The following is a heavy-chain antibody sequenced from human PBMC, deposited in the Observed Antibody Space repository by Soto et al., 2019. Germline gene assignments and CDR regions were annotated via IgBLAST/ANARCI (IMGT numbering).Heavy chain of an antibody. CDR3: TREDHSGCYSKTDYYYYYMDV. Sequence: SQTLSLTCAISGDSVSSNSAAWNWIRQSPSRGLEWLGRTYYRSKWYNDYAVSVKSRITINPDTSKNQFSLQLNSVTPEDTAVYYCTREDHSGCYSKTDYYYYYMDVWGKGTTVTVSS. J-gene: IGHJ6*03. CDR1: GDSVSSNSAA. CDR2: TYYRSKWYN. D-gene: IGHD1-26*01. V-gene: IGHV6-1*01.